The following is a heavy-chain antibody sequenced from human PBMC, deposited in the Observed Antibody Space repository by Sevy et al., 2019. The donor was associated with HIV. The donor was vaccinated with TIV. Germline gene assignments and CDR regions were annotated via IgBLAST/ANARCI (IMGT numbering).Heavy chain of an antibody. CDR2: ISYEGSNK. V-gene: IGHV3-30*04. Sequence: GGSLRLSCAASGFTFSSYAMHWVRQAPGKGLEWVAVISYEGSNKYYEDSVKGRFTISRDNSKNTLYLQMNSLRAEDTAVYYCAAQMLRDHDAFDIWGQGTMVTVSS. CDR3: AAQMLRDHDAFDI. D-gene: IGHD2-2*01. J-gene: IGHJ3*02. CDR1: GFTFSSYA.